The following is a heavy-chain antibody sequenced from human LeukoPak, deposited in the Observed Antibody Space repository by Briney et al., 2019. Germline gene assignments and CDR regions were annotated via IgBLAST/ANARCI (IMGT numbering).Heavy chain of an antibody. V-gene: IGHV6-1*01. CDR3: ARLVGASWFDS. CDR2: TYYRSKWSN. D-gene: IGHD1-26*01. Sequence: SQTLSLTCAISGDIVSTNSATWTWLRQSPSRGLEWLGRTYYRSKWSNDYAVSMKSRITINPDTSKNQFSLQLNSVTPEDTAVYYCARLVGASWFDSWGQGTLVTVSS. J-gene: IGHJ5*01. CDR1: GDIVSTNSAT.